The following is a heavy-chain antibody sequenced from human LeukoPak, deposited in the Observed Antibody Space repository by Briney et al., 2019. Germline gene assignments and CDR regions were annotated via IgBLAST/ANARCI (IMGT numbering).Heavy chain of an antibody. CDR2: SGSGGST. V-gene: IGHV3-23*01. Sequence: GGSLRLPCAASGFTFTIYAMTWVRQAPGKGLEWVSASGSGGSTYYADSVKGRFTISRDNSKNTLYLQMSSLRAEDTAVYYCAKEDLYGSVKWFDPWGQGTLVTVSS. CDR1: GFTFTIYA. J-gene: IGHJ5*02. CDR3: AKEDLYGSVKWFDP. D-gene: IGHD3-10*01.